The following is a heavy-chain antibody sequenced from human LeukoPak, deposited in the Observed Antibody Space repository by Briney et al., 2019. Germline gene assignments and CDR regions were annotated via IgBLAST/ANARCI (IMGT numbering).Heavy chain of an antibody. CDR2: ISSSGSTI. CDR1: GFTFSSYE. Sequence: GGSLRLSCAASGFTFSSYEMNWVRQAPGKGLEWVSYISSSGSTIYYADSVKGRLTISRDNAKNSLYLQMNSLRAEDTALYHCARDYDSSGYYWGPGGYWGQGTLVTVSS. V-gene: IGHV3-48*03. CDR3: ARDYDSSGYYWGPGGY. D-gene: IGHD3-22*01. J-gene: IGHJ4*02.